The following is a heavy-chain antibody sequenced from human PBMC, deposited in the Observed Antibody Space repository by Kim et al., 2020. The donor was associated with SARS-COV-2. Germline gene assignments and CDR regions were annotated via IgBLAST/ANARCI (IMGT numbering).Heavy chain of an antibody. CDR2: T. CDR3: ARADFWDAFDI. D-gene: IGHD3-3*01. Sequence: TYYPGSVKGRFTISRENAKNSLYLQMNSLRAGDTAVYYCARADFWDAFDIWGQGTMVTISS. V-gene: IGHV3-13*01. J-gene: IGHJ3*02.